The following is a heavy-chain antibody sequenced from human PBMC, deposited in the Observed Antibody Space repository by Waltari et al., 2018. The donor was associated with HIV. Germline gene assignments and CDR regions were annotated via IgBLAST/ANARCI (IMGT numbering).Heavy chain of an antibody. CDR3: ARRGRPSAFDI. J-gene: IGHJ3*02. Sequence: ESQLVPSGAEGKMPGAPRKISGKGSAYGFTSHSHRWVRHMPGNGRVWMGIIYPGDSDTSYSPSFQGQVTISADKSISTAYLQWSSLKASDTAMYYCARRGRPSAFDIWGQGTMVTVSS. CDR2: IYPGDSDT. V-gene: IGHV5-51*03. CDR1: AYGFTSHS. D-gene: IGHD3-10*01.